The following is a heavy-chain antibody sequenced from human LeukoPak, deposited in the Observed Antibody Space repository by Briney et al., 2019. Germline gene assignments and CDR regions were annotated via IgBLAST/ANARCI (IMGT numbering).Heavy chain of an antibody. CDR2: IYYSGST. Sequence: TSETLSLTCTVSGGSISSSSYYWGWIRPPPGKGLEWIGSIYYSGSTYYNPSLKSRVTISVDTSKNQFSLKLSSVTAADTAVYYCARHGGVVAATPNYYGMDVWGQGTTVTVSS. D-gene: IGHD2-15*01. CDR1: GGSISSSSYY. J-gene: IGHJ6*02. CDR3: ARHGGVVAATPNYYGMDV. V-gene: IGHV4-39*01.